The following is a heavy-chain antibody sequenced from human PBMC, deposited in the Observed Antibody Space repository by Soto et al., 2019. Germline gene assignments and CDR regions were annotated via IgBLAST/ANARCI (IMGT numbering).Heavy chain of an antibody. CDR2: ISGSTGST. D-gene: IGHD3-10*01. CDR3: ARRGLAFDV. CDR1: GYTFTSYA. Sequence: EVQLLESGGGLVQPGGSLRLSCAASGYTFTSYAMSWLRQAPGKGLEWVSSISGSTGSTFYADSVKGRFTISRDISKNTLYLQMNSLSDDDTAVYYCARRGLAFDVWGQGTMVTVSS. J-gene: IGHJ3*01. V-gene: IGHV3-23*01.